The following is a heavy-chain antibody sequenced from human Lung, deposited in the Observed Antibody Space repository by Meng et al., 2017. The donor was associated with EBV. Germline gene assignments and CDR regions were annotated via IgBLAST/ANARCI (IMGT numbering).Heavy chain of an antibody. CDR2: MNTKTGNP. V-gene: IGHV7-4-1*02. D-gene: IGHD1-14*01. Sequence: QVQLVQSGAELKKPGASVKVSCKASGYTFTRHAINWVRQAPGQGLEWMGWMNTKTGNPTYAQDFTGRFVFSLDTSVSTAYLQISSLKAEDTAMYYCARDDNGAPDYWGQGTLVTVSS. CDR3: ARDDNGAPDY. J-gene: IGHJ4*02. CDR1: GYTFTRHA.